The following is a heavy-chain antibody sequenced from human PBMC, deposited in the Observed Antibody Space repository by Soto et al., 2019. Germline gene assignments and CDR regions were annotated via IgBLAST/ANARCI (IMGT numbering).Heavy chain of an antibody. CDR2: INPSGGST. Sequence: GASVKVSCKASGYTFTSYYMHWVRQAPGQGLEWMGIINPSGGSTNYAQKLQGRVTMTTDTSTSTAYMELRSLRSDDTAVYYCASVSREYSSIYYYCGMDVWGQGTTVTVSS. CDR1: GYTFTSYY. D-gene: IGHD6-6*01. CDR3: ASVSREYSSIYYYCGMDV. J-gene: IGHJ6*02. V-gene: IGHV1-46*01.